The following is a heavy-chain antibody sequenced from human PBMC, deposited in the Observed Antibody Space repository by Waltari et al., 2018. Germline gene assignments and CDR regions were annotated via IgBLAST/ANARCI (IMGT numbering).Heavy chain of an antibody. CDR2: IYYSGST. CDR3: AGGLTTVTPIGSDI. D-gene: IGHD4-17*01. Sequence: QVQLQESGPGLVKPSETLSLTCTVSGGSISSYYCSWIRQPPGKGLEWIGYIYYSGSTNYNPSLKSRVTISVDTSKNQFSLKLSSVSAADTAVYYCAGGLTTVTPIGSDIWGQGTMVTVSS. V-gene: IGHV4-59*01. J-gene: IGHJ3*02. CDR1: GGSISSYY.